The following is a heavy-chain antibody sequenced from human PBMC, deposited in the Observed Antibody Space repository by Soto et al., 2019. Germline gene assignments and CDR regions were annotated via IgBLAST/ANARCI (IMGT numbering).Heavy chain of an antibody. V-gene: IGHV1-18*01. D-gene: IGHD3-9*01. CDR2: ISAYNGNI. CDR3: GRGDDILTGWKFTI. Sequence: QVRLVQSGAEVKKPGASVKVSCKTYGYDFTNYGINWVRQAPGQGLEWMGWISAYNGNIVYAQNCRGRATLTTDTSAGLAYMGLRNLRSDDTAVYYGGRGDDILTGWKFTIWGQGSLVRVSS. J-gene: IGHJ4*02. CDR1: GYDFTNYG.